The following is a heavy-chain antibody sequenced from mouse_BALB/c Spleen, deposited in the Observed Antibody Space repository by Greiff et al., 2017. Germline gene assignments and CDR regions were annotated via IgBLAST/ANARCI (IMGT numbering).Heavy chain of an antibody. CDR1: GYSFTSYW. D-gene: IGHD2-2*01. V-gene: IGHV1-74*01. CDR3: ARGGYDDWYFDV. CDR2: IHPSDSET. J-gene: IGHJ1*01. Sequence: QVQLKESGAELMKPGASVKLSCKASGYSFTSYWMNWVKQRPGQGLEWIGMIHPSDSETRLNQKFKDKATLTVDKSSSTAYMQLSSPTSEDSAVYYCARGGYDDWYFDVWGAGTTVTVSS.